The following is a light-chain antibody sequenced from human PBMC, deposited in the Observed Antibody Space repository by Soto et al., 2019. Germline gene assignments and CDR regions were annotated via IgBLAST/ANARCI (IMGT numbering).Light chain of an antibody. Sequence: DIVMTQSPDSLAVSLGERATINCKSSQSVLYSSNNKNYLAWYQQKPGQPPKLLIYWASTRESGVPDRFSGSGSATDSTLTISSLQAEDVAVYYCQQYYSTPSGFGPGTKVDIK. V-gene: IGKV4-1*01. J-gene: IGKJ3*01. CDR3: QQYYSTPSG. CDR2: WAS. CDR1: QSVLYSSNNKNY.